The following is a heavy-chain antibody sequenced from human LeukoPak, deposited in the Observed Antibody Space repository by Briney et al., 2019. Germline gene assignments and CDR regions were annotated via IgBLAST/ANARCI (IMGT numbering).Heavy chain of an antibody. J-gene: IGHJ6*03. CDR1: GGSTCSSSYY. V-gene: IGHV4-39*01. CDR2: IYFSGNT. D-gene: IGHD2-2*01. CDR3: ARRTSRYYMDV. Sequence: SETLSLTCTASGGSTCSSSYYWGWIRQPPGKGLEWIGSIYFSGNTYYKPSPKSRVTISVDTSKNQFPLKLCSVTAADTVVYYCARRTSRYYMDVWGKGTTVTVSS.